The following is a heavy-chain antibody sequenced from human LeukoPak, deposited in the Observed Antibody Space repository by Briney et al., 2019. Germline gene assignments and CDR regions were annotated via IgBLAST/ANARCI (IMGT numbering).Heavy chain of an antibody. Sequence: GGSLRLSCTASGFTFTSYSMNWVRQAPGKGLEWVSSISVSSDYIFYADSVKDRFTISRDNAKNSLFLQMNSLRAEDTAVYYCARGGRNSYFFDFWGQGTLVTVSS. V-gene: IGHV3-21*01. CDR3: ARGGRNSYFFDF. J-gene: IGHJ4*02. CDR2: ISVSSDYI. D-gene: IGHD1-14*01. CDR1: GFTFTSYS.